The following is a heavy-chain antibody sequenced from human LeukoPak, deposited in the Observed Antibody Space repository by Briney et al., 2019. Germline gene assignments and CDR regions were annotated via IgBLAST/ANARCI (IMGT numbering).Heavy chain of an antibody. J-gene: IGHJ3*02. CDR2: ISSISSYI. D-gene: IGHD6-19*01. V-gene: IGHV3-21*01. CDR1: GFTFSDNY. CDR3: ARDLAAVAGTRVDAFDI. Sequence: GGSLRLSCAASGFTFSDNYMTWVRQAPGKGLEWVSSISSISSYIYYADAVKGRFTISRDNAKNSLYLQMNSLRAEDTAVYYCARDLAAVAGTRVDAFDIWGQGTMVTVSS.